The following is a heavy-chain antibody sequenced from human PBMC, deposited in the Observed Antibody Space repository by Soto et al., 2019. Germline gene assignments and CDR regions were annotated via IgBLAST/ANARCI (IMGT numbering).Heavy chain of an antibody. Sequence: ASVKVSCKASGYTFTNYGITWVRQAPGQGLEWMGWINADYGNTDYEQKFQGRVTMTTDTSTNTAYMELRSLRSDDTAVYYCARKSLSNFDWFDPWGQGTLVTVSS. CDR3: ARKSLSNFDWFDP. D-gene: IGHD4-4*01. CDR1: GYTFTNYG. V-gene: IGHV1-18*04. J-gene: IGHJ5*02. CDR2: INADYGNT.